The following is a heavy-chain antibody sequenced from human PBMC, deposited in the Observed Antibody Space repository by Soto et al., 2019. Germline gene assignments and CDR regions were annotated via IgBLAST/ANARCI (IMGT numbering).Heavy chain of an antibody. Sequence: PVGSLRLSCAASGFTFSDYYMSWIRQAPGKGLEWVSYISSSSSYTNYADSVKGRFTISRDNAKNSLYLQMNSLRAEDTAVYYCARVVGATAFDIWGQGTMVTVSS. CDR2: ISSSSSYT. V-gene: IGHV3-11*06. CDR3: ARVVGATAFDI. J-gene: IGHJ3*02. CDR1: GFTFSDYY. D-gene: IGHD1-26*01.